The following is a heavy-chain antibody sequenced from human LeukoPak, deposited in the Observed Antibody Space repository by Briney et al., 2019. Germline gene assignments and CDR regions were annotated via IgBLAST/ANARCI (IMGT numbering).Heavy chain of an antibody. CDR2: ISYSGST. D-gene: IGHD5-18*01. CDR1: GGSISSSSYH. CDR3: ARVLTHGRGYSYGFEYYFDY. J-gene: IGHJ4*02. Sequence: PSETLSLTCTVSGGSISSSSYHWGWIRQPPGKGLEWIGSISYSGSTYYNPSLKSRVTISVDTSKNQFSLKLSSVTAADTAVYCCARVLTHGRGYSYGFEYYFDYWGQGALVTVSS. V-gene: IGHV4-39*07.